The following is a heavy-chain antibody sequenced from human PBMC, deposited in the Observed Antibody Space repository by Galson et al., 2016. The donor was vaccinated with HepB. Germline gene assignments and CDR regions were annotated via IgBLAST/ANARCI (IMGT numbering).Heavy chain of an antibody. CDR3: ARERYKRQIDF. J-gene: IGHJ4*02. V-gene: IGHV3-21*01. D-gene: IGHD1-1*01. CDR2: ISSSTNYI. Sequence: SLRLSCAASGFTFTAYSMTWVRQAPGKGLEWVSFISSSTNYIYYADSPKGRFTISRDNAKNSVYLQMNSLRAEDTAVYYCARERYKRQIDFWGQGTLVTVSS. CDR1: GFTFTAYS.